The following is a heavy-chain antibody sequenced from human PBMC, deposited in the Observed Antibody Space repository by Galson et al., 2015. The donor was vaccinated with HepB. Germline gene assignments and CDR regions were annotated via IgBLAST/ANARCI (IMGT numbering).Heavy chain of an antibody. Sequence: SLRLSCAASGFTVSSNYMSWVRQAPGRGLEWVSVIFGGGRIYYADSVKGRFTISRDNSKNTLYLQLNSLRAEDTAVYYCARGHNYDFWSGSTDYYNYYMDVWGKGTTVTVSS. V-gene: IGHV3-66*01. CDR1: GFTVSSNY. D-gene: IGHD3-3*01. CDR2: IFGGGRI. J-gene: IGHJ6*03. CDR3: ARGHNYDFWSGSTDYYNYYMDV.